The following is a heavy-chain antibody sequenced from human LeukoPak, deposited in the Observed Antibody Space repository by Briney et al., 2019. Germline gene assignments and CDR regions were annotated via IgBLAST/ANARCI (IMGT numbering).Heavy chain of an antibody. J-gene: IGHJ6*03. CDR1: GGSISSSNYY. D-gene: IGHD6-6*01. V-gene: IGHV4-61*02. Sequence: PSETLSLTCTVSGGSISSSNYYWSWIRQPAGKGLEWLGRMYTSGTTNYNPSLRSRVTISVDTSKNQFSLKLHSVTAADTAVYYCARGESSSSPLYYYYYYMDVWGKGTTVTVSS. CDR3: ARGESSSSPLYYYYYYMDV. CDR2: MYTSGTT.